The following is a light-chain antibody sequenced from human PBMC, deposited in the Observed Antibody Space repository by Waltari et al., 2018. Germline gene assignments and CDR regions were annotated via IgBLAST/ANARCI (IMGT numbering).Light chain of an antibody. CDR1: QSVLSSSNNKNY. CDR3: QHYYTAPLT. CDR2: WAS. V-gene: IGKV4-1*01. Sequence: DIVMTQSPDSLAVSLGERATINCKSSQSVLSSSNNKNYLAWYQQKPGQPPTLLIYWASTRESGVPDRFSGSGSGTDFTLTISSLQAEDVAVYYCQHYYTAPLTFGGGTKVEIK. J-gene: IGKJ4*01.